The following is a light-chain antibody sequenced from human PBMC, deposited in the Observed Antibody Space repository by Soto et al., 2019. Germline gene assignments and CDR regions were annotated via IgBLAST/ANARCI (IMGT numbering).Light chain of an antibody. CDR3: QQYYMWPPV. CDR2: SAS. CDR1: ESVKSD. J-gene: IGKJ2*01. Sequence: IVMTQSPATLSVSLGQRVTLSCRASESVKSDLAWYRQKPGQAPRLLIYSASTRATGIPARFSGSGSGTDFKLTITSLQSEDFAVYYCQQYYMWPPVFGQGTKVEIK. V-gene: IGKV3-15*01.